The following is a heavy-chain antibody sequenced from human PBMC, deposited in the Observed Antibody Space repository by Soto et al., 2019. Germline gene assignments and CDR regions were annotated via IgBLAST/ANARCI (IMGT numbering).Heavy chain of an antibody. D-gene: IGHD2-21*02. CDR1: GFTFTNSA. CDR2: IVVGSGNT. CDR3: ARSIVVVTALDY. V-gene: IGHV1-58*01. Sequence: SVKVSCKASGFTFTNSAVQWVRQARGQRLEWIGWIVVGSGNTNYAQKFQERVTITRDMSTSTAYMELSSLRSEDTAVYYCARSIVVVTALDYWGQGTLVTVSS. J-gene: IGHJ4*02.